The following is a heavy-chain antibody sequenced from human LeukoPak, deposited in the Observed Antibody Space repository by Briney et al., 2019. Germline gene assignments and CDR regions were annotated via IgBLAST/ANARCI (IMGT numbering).Heavy chain of an antibody. Sequence: GGSLRLSCAASGFTFSSYAMHWVRQAPGKGLEWVAVISYDGSNKYYADSVKGRFTISRDNSKNTLYLQMNSLRAEDTAVYYCARDRSTMVRGVINDDAFDIWGQGTMVTVSS. V-gene: IGHV3-30-3*01. CDR3: ARDRSTMVRGVINDDAFDI. J-gene: IGHJ3*02. CDR2: ISYDGSNK. D-gene: IGHD3-10*01. CDR1: GFTFSSYA.